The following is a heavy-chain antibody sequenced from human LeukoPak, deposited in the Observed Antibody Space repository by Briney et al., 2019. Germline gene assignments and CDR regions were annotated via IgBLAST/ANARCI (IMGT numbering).Heavy chain of an antibody. V-gene: IGHV1-2*02. J-gene: IGHJ6*03. Sequence: ASVKVSCKASGYTFTGYYMHWVRQAPGQGLEWMGWINPNSGGTNYAQKFQGRVTMTRDTSISTAYMELSRLRSDDTAVYYRARGGWEQPNYYYYYMDVWGKGTTVTVSS. CDR1: GYTFTGYY. CDR3: ARGGWEQPNYYYYYMDV. D-gene: IGHD1-26*01. CDR2: INPNSGGT.